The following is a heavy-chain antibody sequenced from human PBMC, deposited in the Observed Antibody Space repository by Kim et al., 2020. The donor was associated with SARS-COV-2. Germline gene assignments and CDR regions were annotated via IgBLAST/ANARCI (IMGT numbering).Heavy chain of an antibody. J-gene: IGHJ4*01. D-gene: IGHD6-13*01. CDR1: GFTFTNYA. CDR2: IHATGYNT. CDR3: AKFSSTSMYYFDS. Sequence: GGSLRLSCAASGFTFTNYAMSWVRQAPGKGLEWVSAIHATGYNTYYADSVKGRFTISRDNSKNTVYLQINSLRAEDTAIYYCAKFSSTSMYYFDSWGHGT. V-gene: IGHV3-23*01.